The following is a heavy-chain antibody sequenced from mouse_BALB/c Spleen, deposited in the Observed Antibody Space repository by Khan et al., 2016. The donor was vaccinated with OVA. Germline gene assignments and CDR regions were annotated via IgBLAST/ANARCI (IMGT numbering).Heavy chain of an antibody. CDR1: GFSLVTYG. CDR2: IWTGGST. V-gene: IGHV2-9*02. J-gene: IGHJ4*01. Sequence: QVQLKESGPGLVAPSQSLSITCTVSGFSLVTYGVHWVRQSPGRGLVWLGVIWTGGSTNYNSALLSRLSMSKDNSKSQVFLKMNSLQTDDTAMYYCVRETAYYGDYEAMDYWGQGTSVTVSS. CDR3: VRETAYYGDYEAMDY. D-gene: IGHD2-13*01.